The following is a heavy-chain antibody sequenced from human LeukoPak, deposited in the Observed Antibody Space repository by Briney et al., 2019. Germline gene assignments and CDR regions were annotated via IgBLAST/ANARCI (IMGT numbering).Heavy chain of an antibody. J-gene: IGHJ4*02. CDR2: ISGRSTYI. Sequence: GGSLRLSCAASGFTFSHYTMNWVRQAPGKGLEWVSSISGRSTYIYYADSLRGRFSISKDNAKNSLYLQMNSLRAEDTAVYYCARYFDWFCDYWGQGTLVTVSS. D-gene: IGHD3-9*01. CDR1: GFTFSHYT. V-gene: IGHV3-21*01. CDR3: ARYFDWFCDY.